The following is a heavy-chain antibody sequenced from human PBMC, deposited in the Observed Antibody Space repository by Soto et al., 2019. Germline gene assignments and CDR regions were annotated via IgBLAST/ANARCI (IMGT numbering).Heavy chain of an antibody. V-gene: IGHV3-7*01. D-gene: IGHD3-10*01. Sequence: GGSLRLSCAASGFTFSSYWMSWIRQAPGKGLEWVANIKQDGSEKYYVDSVKGRLTISRDNAKNSLYLQMNSLRAEDTTVYYCARTRGSGTYYYYYGMDVWGQGTTVTVSS. CDR1: GFTFSSYW. CDR2: IKQDGSEK. J-gene: IGHJ6*02. CDR3: ARTRGSGTYYYYYGMDV.